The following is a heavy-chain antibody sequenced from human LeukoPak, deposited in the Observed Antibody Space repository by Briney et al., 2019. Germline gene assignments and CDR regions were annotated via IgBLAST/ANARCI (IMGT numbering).Heavy chain of an antibody. V-gene: IGHV1-2*02. J-gene: IGHJ4*02. D-gene: IGHD1-14*01. CDR1: GYTFTGYY. CDR3: ARVGDPGFYYFDY. CDR2: INPNSGGT. Sequence: ASVKVSCKASGYTFTGYYMHWVRQAPGQGLEGMGWINPNSGGTNYAQKFQGRVTMTRDTSISTAYMELSRLRSDDTAVYYCARVGDPGFYYFDYWGQGTLVTVSS.